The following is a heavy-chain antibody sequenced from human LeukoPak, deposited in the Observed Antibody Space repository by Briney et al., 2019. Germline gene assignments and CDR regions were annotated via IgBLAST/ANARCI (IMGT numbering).Heavy chain of an antibody. CDR2: IYYSGST. D-gene: IGHD3-10*01. CDR3: ATAYGSGSYYPDYYYYGMDV. CDR1: GGSISSSSYY. V-gene: IGHV4-39*07. Sequence: SETLSLTCTVSGGSISSSSYYWGWIRQPPGKGLEWIGSIYYSGSTYYNPSLKSRVTISVDTSKNQFSLKLSSVTAADTAVYYCATAYGSGSYYPDYYYYGMDVWGQGTTVTVS. J-gene: IGHJ6*02.